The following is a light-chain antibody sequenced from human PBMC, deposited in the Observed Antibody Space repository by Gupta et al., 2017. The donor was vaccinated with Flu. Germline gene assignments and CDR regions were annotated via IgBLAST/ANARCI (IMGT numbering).Light chain of an antibody. CDR1: QSVDTN. Sequence: IVMTQSPATLSASPGETVTLSCRARQSVDTNIAWYQQKAGQVPRLLISGASTRAAGVPPRISGSGSGTDFTLTIAGLQSEDFAIYYCQQYTNSPPSTFGGGTQVDLK. V-gene: IGKV3-15*01. CDR2: GAS. J-gene: IGKJ4*01. CDR3: QQYTNSPPST.